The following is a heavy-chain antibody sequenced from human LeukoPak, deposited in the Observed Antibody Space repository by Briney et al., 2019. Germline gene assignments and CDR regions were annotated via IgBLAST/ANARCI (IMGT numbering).Heavy chain of an antibody. CDR2: ISASGSST. CDR3: VKNRGFTSGWYGAFDS. J-gene: IGHJ4*02. Sequence: PGGSLRLSCAASGFTFTSYAMTWVRQAPGKGLEWVSSISASGSSTYYADSVKGRFSISGDDSKNTLYLQVNSLRAEDTAVFYCVKNRGFTSGWYGAFDSWGQGTLVTVSS. CDR1: GFTFTSYA. V-gene: IGHV3-23*01. D-gene: IGHD6-19*01.